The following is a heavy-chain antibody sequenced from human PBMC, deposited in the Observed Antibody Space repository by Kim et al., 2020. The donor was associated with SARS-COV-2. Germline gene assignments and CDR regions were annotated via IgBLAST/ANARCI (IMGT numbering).Heavy chain of an antibody. D-gene: IGHD6-19*01. CDR3: ARDRIAVADK. Sequence: NKYYADSVKGRFTISRDNSKNTLYLQMNSLRAEDTAVYYCARDRIAVADKWGQGTLVTVSS. J-gene: IGHJ4*02. V-gene: IGHV3-33*01. CDR2: NK.